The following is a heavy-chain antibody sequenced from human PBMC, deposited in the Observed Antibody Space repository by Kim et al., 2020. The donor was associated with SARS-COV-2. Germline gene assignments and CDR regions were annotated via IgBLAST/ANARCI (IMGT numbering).Heavy chain of an antibody. CDR1: GYTFSGYY. Sequence: ASVKVSCKASGYTFSGYYMHWVRQAPGQRLEWMGWIKPNRGDTNYAQKFEGRVTMTRDTSSSTAYMELRRLTYDDTAVYYCARDPRDWLRGNIYYYYGLDVWGQGTTVTVSS. CDR2: IKPNRGDT. D-gene: IGHD5-12*01. J-gene: IGHJ6*02. V-gene: IGHV1-2*02. CDR3: ARDPRDWLRGNIYYYYGLDV.